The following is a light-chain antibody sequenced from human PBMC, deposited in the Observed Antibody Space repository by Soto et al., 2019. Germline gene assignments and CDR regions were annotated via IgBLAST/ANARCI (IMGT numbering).Light chain of an antibody. CDR1: QSVSRK. Sequence: EIVMTQSPATVSVSPGERSTLSCRASQSVSRKLAWYQHKPGQAPRLLIYDTSTRAADIPARFSGSGSGTEFTLTISSLQSEDFAVYYCQQYNNRPPLFGQGTKVDIK. CDR2: DTS. V-gene: IGKV3-15*01. J-gene: IGKJ1*01. CDR3: QQYNNRPPL.